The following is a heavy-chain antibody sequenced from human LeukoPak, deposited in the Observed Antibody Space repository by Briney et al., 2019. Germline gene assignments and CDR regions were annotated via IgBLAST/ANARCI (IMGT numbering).Heavy chain of an antibody. J-gene: IGHJ3*02. D-gene: IGHD3-16*01. CDR1: GFTFSSYG. V-gene: IGHV3-33*01. CDR3: ARGGTDHDAFDI. CDR2: KWYDGSNK. Sequence: GGSLRLSCAASGFTFSSYGMHWVRQAPGKGLEWVAVKWYDGSNKYYADSVKGRFTISRDNSKNTLYLQMNSLRAEDTAVYYCARGGTDHDAFDIWGQGTMVTVSS.